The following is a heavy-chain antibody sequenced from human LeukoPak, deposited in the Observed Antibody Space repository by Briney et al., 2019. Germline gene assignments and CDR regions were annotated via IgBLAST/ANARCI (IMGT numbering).Heavy chain of an antibody. Sequence: GGSLRLSCAASGLTFRNYVIHWVRQAPGKGLEWVAVTSSDLNVKLYADSVKGRFTISRDNSRSTLYLQMNSLRPEDTAIYYCAREGYYGSGSPPSLYFDYWGQGTLVTVSS. CDR3: AREGYYGSGSPPSLYFDY. CDR1: GLTFRNYV. CDR2: TSSDLNVK. D-gene: IGHD3-10*01. J-gene: IGHJ4*02. V-gene: IGHV3-30-3*01.